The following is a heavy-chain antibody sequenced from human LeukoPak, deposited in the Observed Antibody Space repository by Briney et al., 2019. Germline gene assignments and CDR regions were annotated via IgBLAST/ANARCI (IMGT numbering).Heavy chain of an antibody. CDR1: GFTLSQSW. CDR3: AKLPGFDILTGYYSSDFDY. Sequence: GGSLRLSCAVYGFTLSQSWMNWFRQAPGKGLEWVAVISYDGSNKYYADSVKGRLTISRDNSKNTLYLQMNSLRAEDTAVYYCAKLPGFDILTGYYSSDFDYWGQGTLVTVSS. CDR2: ISYDGSNK. V-gene: IGHV3-30*18. D-gene: IGHD3-9*01. J-gene: IGHJ4*02.